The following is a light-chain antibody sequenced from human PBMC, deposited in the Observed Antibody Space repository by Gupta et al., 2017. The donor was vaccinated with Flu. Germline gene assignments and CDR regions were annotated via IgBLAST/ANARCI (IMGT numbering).Light chain of an antibody. CDR3: HRVYQSSVT. CDR1: QDISPS. V-gene: IGKV1-9*01. Sequence: PSFLSASVGDRVAMTCRASQDISPSLAWYQQKAGEGPKLLIYAGSTFLTEVPSRFSGSGSGTEFTLTIISLLPEDFGIYYCHRVYQSSVTFGRGTKVDIK. CDR2: AGS. J-gene: IGKJ4*01.